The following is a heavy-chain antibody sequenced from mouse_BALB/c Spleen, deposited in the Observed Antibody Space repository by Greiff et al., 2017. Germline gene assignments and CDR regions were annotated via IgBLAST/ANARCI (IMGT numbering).Heavy chain of an antibody. D-gene: IGHD2-14*01. J-gene: IGHJ4*01. Sequence: DVHLVESGAELVKPGASVKLSCTASGFNIKDTYMHWVKQRPEQGLEWIGRIDPANGNTKYDPKFQGKATITADTSSNTAYLQLSSLTSEDTAVYYCARVRRGPYAMDYWGQGTSVTVSS. CDR2: IDPANGNT. CDR3: ARVRRGPYAMDY. V-gene: IGHV14-3*02. CDR1: GFNIKDTY.